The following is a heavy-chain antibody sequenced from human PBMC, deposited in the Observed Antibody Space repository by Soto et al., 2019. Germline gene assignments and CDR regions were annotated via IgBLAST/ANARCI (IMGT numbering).Heavy chain of an antibody. CDR2: IDPTGGSA. CDR1: GYSFTSYY. Sequence: ASVKVSCKASGYSFTSYYMHWVRQAPGQGLEWMGIIDPTGGSAKYAQKFQGRVTMTRDTSTNTVYMDVSSLRSEDTAVYYCAREMATIRGVYFDYWGQGTLVTVS. J-gene: IGHJ4*02. D-gene: IGHD5-12*01. V-gene: IGHV1-46*01. CDR3: AREMATIRGVYFDY.